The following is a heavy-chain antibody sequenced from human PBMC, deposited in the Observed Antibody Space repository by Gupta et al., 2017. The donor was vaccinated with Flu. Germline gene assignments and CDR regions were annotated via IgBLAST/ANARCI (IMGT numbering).Heavy chain of an antibody. J-gene: IGHJ4*02. Sequence: RQAPGKGLEWVAVIWYDGSNKYYADSVKGRFTISRDNSKNTLYLQMNSLRAEDTAVYYCARETVVGGEAFDYWGQGTLVTVSS. CDR3: ARETVVGGEAFDY. CDR2: IWYDGSNK. D-gene: IGHD1-26*01. V-gene: IGHV3-33*01.